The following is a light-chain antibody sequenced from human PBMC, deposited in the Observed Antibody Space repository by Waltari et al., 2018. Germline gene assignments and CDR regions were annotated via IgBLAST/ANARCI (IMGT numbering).Light chain of an antibody. V-gene: IGKV1-27*01. J-gene: IGKJ4*01. CDR3: QKYSSAPLT. Sequence: DIQMTQSPSSLSASIGDRVTITCRASQGINKYLAWYQQKSGKVPQRLIYAASTLQSGVPSRVSGSGFGTDFTLTISSLQPEDVATYYCQKYSSAPLTFGGGTKLEIK. CDR2: AAS. CDR1: QGINKY.